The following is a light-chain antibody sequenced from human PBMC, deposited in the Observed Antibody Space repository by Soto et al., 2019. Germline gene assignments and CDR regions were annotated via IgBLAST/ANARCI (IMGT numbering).Light chain of an antibody. CDR1: SSNIGDNP. J-gene: IGLJ1*01. CDR3: STWDDTLDAYV. V-gene: IGLV1-44*01. Sequence: QSALPQPPSASAPPGQRVTISCSGGSSNIGDNPVNWYQHLPGAAPTLLIYNNNQRPSGVPDRFSGSKSGASASLAISGLRSDDEADYYCSTWDDTLDAYVFGTGTKV. CDR2: NNN.